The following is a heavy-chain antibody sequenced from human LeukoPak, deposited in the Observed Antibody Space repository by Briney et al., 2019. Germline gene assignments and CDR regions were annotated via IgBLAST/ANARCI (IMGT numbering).Heavy chain of an antibody. CDR1: VGSFSGYY. V-gene: IGHV4-34*01. J-gene: IGHJ5*02. CDR2: INHSGST. Sequence: SETLSLTCAVYVGSFSGYYWRWIRQPPGKGLEWIGEINHSGSTNYNPSLKSRVAIPVDTSKNQFSLKLSSVTAADTAVYYCARGRQLNWCWFDPWGQGTLVTVSS. D-gene: IGHD1-1*01. CDR3: ARGRQLNWCWFDP.